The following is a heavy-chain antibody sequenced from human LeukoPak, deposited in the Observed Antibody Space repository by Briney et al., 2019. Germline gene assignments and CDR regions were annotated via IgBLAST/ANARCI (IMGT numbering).Heavy chain of an antibody. Sequence: SETLSLTCTVSGGSISSSSYYWGWIRQPLGKGLEWIESIYYSGSTYYNPSLKSRVTISVDTSKNQFSLKLSSVTAADTAVYYCAREHCSGGSCYSIYYYYYMDVWGKGTTVTVSS. D-gene: IGHD2-15*01. CDR1: GGSISSSSYY. CDR3: AREHCSGGSCYSIYYYYYMDV. CDR2: IYYSGST. J-gene: IGHJ6*03. V-gene: IGHV4-39*07.